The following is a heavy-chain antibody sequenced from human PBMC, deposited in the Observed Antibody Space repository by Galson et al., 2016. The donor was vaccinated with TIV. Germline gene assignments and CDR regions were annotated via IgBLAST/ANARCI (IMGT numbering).Heavy chain of an antibody. V-gene: IGHV4-61*01. CDR2: IFSSGST. CDR1: GASVSSGNYY. J-gene: IGHJ3*01. D-gene: IGHD6-19*01. CDR3: TRDSWTSGYNSAWEAFDF. Sequence: LSLTCPVSGASVSSGNYYWTWIRQSPGKGLECMGYIFSSGSTKYNPSLKSRATISADTSKNQFSLKLSSVTAADTAVYYCTRDSWTSGYNSAWEAFDFWGQGTMVTVSS.